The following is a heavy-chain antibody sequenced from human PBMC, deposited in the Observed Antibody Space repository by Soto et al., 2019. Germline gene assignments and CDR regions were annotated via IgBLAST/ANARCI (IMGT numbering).Heavy chain of an antibody. D-gene: IGHD6-19*01. CDR1: GYTFTGYY. Sequence: GSVKVSCKASGYTFTGYYMHWVRQAPGQGLEWMGWINPNSGGTNYAQKFQGRVTMTRDTSISTAYMELSRLRSDDTAVYYCARVGIAVAGVLGYWGQGTLVTVSS. CDR2: INPNSGGT. J-gene: IGHJ4*02. V-gene: IGHV1-2*02. CDR3: ARVGIAVAGVLGY.